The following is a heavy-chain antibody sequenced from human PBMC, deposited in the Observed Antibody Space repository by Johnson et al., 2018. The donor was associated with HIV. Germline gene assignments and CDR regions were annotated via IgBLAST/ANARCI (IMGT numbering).Heavy chain of an antibody. CDR1: GFTFSSYA. J-gene: IGHJ3*02. CDR2: IRYDGSNK. Sequence: QVQLVESGGGVVQPGRSLRLSCAASGFTFSSYAMHWVRQAPGKGLEWVAFIRYDGSNKYFAASVKGRFTISRDNSKNTLYLQMNSLRAEDTAVYYCAKGGSGTTRIRDQKGAVDIWGQGTMVTVSS. CDR3: AKGGSGTTRIRDQKGAVDI. D-gene: IGHD6-19*01. V-gene: IGHV3-30*02.